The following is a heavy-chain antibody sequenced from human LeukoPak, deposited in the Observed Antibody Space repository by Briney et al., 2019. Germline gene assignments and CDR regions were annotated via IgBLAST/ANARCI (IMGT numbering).Heavy chain of an antibody. CDR2: IYSSGST. V-gene: IGHV4-39*07. CDR3: ARWGVDDYGDHWGSGY. CDR1: GGSISSSGYY. Sequence: SETLSLTCTVSGGSISSSGYYWGWLRQPPGTGLEWIGSIYSSGSTYYNPSLKSRVTISINTSKNQFSLKLSSVTAADTAVYYCARWGVDDYGDHWGSGYWGQGTLVTVSS. J-gene: IGHJ4*02. D-gene: IGHD4-17*01.